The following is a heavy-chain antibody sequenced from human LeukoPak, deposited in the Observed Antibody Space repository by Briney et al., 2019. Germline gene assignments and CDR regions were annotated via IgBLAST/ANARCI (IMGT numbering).Heavy chain of an antibody. J-gene: IGHJ3*02. D-gene: IGHD3-10*01. CDR3: ATAVRGVIRGAFDI. Sequence: TGGSLRLSCKGSGYSFTSYWIGWVRQMPGKGLEWMGIIYPGDSDTRYSPSFQGQVTISADKSISTAYLQWSSLKASDTAMYYCATAVRGVIRGAFDIWGQGTMVTVSS. CDR1: GYSFTSYW. CDR2: IYPGDSDT. V-gene: IGHV5-51*01.